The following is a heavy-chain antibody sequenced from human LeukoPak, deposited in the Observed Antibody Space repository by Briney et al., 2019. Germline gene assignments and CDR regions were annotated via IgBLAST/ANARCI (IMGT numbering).Heavy chain of an antibody. D-gene: IGHD2/OR15-2a*01. J-gene: IGHJ6*04. Sequence: SVKVSCKASGGTFSSYAISWVRQAPGQGLEWMGGIIPIFGTANYAQKFQGRVTITADKSTSTAYMELSSLRSEDTAVYYCARPIVKGIYYGMDVWGKGTTVTVSS. CDR2: IIPIFGTA. V-gene: IGHV1-69*06. CDR1: GGTFSSYA. CDR3: ARPIVKGIYYGMDV.